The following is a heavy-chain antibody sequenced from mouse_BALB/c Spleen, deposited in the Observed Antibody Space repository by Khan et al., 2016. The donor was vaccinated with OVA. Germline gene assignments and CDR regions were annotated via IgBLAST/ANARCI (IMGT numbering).Heavy chain of an antibody. CDR2: INPSTDYT. CDR1: GFTFTTYW. J-gene: IGHJ3*01. V-gene: IGHV1-7*01. D-gene: IGHD1-1*02. Sequence: QVQLQQSGAELAKPGASVKMSCTASGFTFTTYWIHWVKQRPGQGLEWIGYINPSTDYTEYNQKFKDKATLTTDKSSSAAYMQLSSLTSEDSAVYYCRRRGLSGLFAFWGQGTLVTVSA. CDR3: RRRGLSGLFAF.